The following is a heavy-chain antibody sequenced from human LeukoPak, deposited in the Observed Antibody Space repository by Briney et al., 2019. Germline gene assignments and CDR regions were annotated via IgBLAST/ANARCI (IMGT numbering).Heavy chain of an antibody. J-gene: IGHJ6*02. CDR2: FSYTGTT. V-gene: IGHV4-59*08. Sequence: SETLSLTCSVSGDSLNIYYWNWVRQSPGKGLEWIGYFSYTGTTNYNPSLKSRVNMSVDRSKNLVSLTLRSVTAADTAVYYCARRTYHYLGLDVWGPGTTVIVSS. CDR1: GDSLNIYY. CDR3: ARRTYHYLGLDV. D-gene: IGHD3/OR15-3a*01.